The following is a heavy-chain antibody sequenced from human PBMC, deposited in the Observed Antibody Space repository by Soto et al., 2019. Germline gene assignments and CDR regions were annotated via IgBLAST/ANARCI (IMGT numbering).Heavy chain of an antibody. CDR2: LYLDDDN. V-gene: IGHV2-5*02. CDR3: AHGSGWLFDY. D-gene: IGHD6-19*01. CDR1: GFSLSTRDVG. Sequence: QITLKESGPTLVKPTQTLTLTCTFSGFSLSTRDVGVGWIRQPPGKALEWLALLYLDDDNRYSPSLRRRLTLTKYTSKIQVVLTMTNMDPVDTVTYYCAHGSGWLFDYWGPGTLVTVS. J-gene: IGHJ4*02.